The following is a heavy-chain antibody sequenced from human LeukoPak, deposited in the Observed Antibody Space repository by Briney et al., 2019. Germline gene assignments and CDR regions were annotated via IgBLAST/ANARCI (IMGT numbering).Heavy chain of an antibody. Sequence: GGSLRLFCAASGFTFSSYGMHCVRQAPSKGLEWVAVISGDESNKYYADSVKGRFTISRDNSKNTVYLQMNSLRDEDTAVYYCAKNAGWAYYFDYWGQGTLVTVSS. CDR3: AKNAGWAYYFDY. CDR2: ISGDESNK. V-gene: IGHV3-30*18. CDR1: GFTFSSYG. D-gene: IGHD1-26*01. J-gene: IGHJ4*02.